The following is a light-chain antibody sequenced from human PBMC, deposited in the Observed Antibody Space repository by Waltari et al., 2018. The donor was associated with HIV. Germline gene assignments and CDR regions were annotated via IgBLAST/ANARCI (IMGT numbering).Light chain of an antibody. CDR3: QSYVSSVNVV. J-gene: IGLJ3*02. Sequence: QSVLTQPHTVSGAPRHTVSVSGTGPRSKLGAAYDVHWYQQVPGPDPKLLIYANTNRPSGVPDRFSGSKSGTSAPLAIAVLQTEDEADYYCQSYVSSVNVVFGGGTRVTVL. CDR2: ANT. V-gene: IGLV1-40*01. CDR1: RSKLGAAYD.